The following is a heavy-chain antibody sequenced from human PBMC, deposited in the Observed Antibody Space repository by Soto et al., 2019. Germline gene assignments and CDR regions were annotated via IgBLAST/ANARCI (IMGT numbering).Heavy chain of an antibody. V-gene: IGHV1-2*04. Sequence: ASVKVSCKASGYTLTDYYIYWVRQAPGQGLEWMGWINPDNGGTNYAPKFQGWVTMTRDASISTVYMEVSRLTSDDTAIYFCARADYSGTYFLDYWGQGTLVTVSS. J-gene: IGHJ4*02. CDR1: GYTLTDYY. CDR3: ARADYSGTYFLDY. D-gene: IGHD1-26*01. CDR2: INPDNGGT.